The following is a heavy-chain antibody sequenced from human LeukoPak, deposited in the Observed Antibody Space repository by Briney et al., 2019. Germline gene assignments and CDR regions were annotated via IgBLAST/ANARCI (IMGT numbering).Heavy chain of an antibody. J-gene: IGHJ4*02. CDR1: GFTFRSYA. CDR3: ARAPGGFHGDYSPIAY. Sequence: GRSLRLSCAASGFTFRSYAMHWVRQAPGKGLQWLALTSDDGSAKYYADSVKGRFTISRDNSQNTLYLQMNSLRADETAIYYCARAPGGFHGDYSPIAYWGQGTLVTVSS. CDR2: TSDDGSAK. V-gene: IGHV3-30-3*01. D-gene: IGHD4-17*01.